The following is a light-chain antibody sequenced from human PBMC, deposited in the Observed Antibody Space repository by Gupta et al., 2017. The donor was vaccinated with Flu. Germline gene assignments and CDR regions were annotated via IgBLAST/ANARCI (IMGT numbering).Light chain of an antibody. CDR2: AAS. V-gene: IGKV1-39*01. Sequence: DIQMTQSPSSLSASVGDRVTITCRASQSISSLLNWYQQKPGKAPKLLIYAASSLQSGVPSRFSGSGSGTDFTLTSSRLQPEDFATYYCQQSYSTPNFGQGTKLEIK. J-gene: IGKJ2*01. CDR1: QSISSL. CDR3: QQSYSTPN.